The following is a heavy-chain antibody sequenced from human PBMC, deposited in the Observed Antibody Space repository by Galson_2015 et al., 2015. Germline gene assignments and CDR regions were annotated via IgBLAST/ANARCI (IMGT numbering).Heavy chain of an antibody. Sequence: SVKVSCKASGYTFTGYYMHWVRQAPGQGLEWMGWINPNSGGTNYAQKFQGWVTMTRDTSISTAYMELSRLRSDDTAVYYCARGGVVPAGIASYFQHWGQGTLVTVSS. J-gene: IGHJ1*01. V-gene: IGHV1-2*04. CDR1: GYTFTGYY. CDR3: ARGGVVPAGIASYFQH. CDR2: INPNSGGT. D-gene: IGHD2-2*01.